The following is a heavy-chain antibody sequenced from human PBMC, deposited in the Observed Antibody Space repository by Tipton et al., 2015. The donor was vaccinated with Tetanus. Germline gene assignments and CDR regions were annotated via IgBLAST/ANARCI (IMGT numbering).Heavy chain of an antibody. V-gene: IGHV4-4*07. Sequence: TLSLTCTVSGGSISSYYWSWIRQPAGKGLEWIGRIYISGSTNYNPSLKSRVTMSLDTSKNQFSLKLNSVTAADTAVYYCARDRDYYGSGSRGMDVWGQGTRVTVSS. CDR2: IYISGST. D-gene: IGHD3-10*01. J-gene: IGHJ6*02. CDR1: GGSISSYY. CDR3: ARDRDYYGSGSRGMDV.